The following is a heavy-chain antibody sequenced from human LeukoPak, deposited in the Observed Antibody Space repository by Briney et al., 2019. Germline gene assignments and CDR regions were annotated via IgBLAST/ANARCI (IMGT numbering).Heavy chain of an antibody. CDR1: GFTFSSYG. CDR3: ASAYYYDSSGYYSNANFDY. J-gene: IGHJ4*02. Sequence: GGSLRLSCAASGFTFSSYGMHWVRQAPGKGLEWVAVISYDGSNKYYADSVKGRFTISRDNSKNTLYLQINSLRAEDTAVYYCASAYYYDSSGYYSNANFDYWGQGTLVTVSS. V-gene: IGHV3-30*03. D-gene: IGHD3-22*01. CDR2: ISYDGSNK.